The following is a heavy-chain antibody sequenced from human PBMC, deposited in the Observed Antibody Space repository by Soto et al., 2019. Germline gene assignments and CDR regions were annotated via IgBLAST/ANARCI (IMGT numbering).Heavy chain of an antibody. CDR2: FDPEDGET. CDR1: GYTLTELS. CDR3: ATNYYGSGSYMG. Sequence: ASVKVSCKVSGYTLTELSMHWVRQAPGKGLEWMGGFDPEDGETIYAQKFQGRVTMTEDTSTDTAYMELSSLRSEDTAVYYCATNYYGSGSYMGWGQGTLVTVSS. J-gene: IGHJ4*02. V-gene: IGHV1-24*01. D-gene: IGHD3-10*01.